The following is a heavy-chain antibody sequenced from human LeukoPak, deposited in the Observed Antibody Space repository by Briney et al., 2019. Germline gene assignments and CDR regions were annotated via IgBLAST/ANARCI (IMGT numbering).Heavy chain of an antibody. CDR2: ISGSGGNT. V-gene: IGHV3-23*01. CDR1: GFTFSSYG. Sequence: PGGSLRPSCAASGFTFSSYGMSWVRQAPGKGLEWVSAISGSGGNTYYADSVKGRFTISRDNSKNTLYLQMNSLRAEDTAVYYCAKVGYSSGWYFGYYFDYWGQGTLVTVSS. J-gene: IGHJ4*02. D-gene: IGHD6-19*01. CDR3: AKVGYSSGWYFGYYFDY.